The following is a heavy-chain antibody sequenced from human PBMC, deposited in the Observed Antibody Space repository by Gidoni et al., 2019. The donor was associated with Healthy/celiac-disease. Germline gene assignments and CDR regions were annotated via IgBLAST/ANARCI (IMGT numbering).Heavy chain of an antibody. CDR2: ISYDGSNK. J-gene: IGHJ4*02. CDR3: AKARSGSYYFDY. Sequence: QVQLVESGGGVVQPGRSLRLSCAASGFTFSSYGMQWVRQAPGKGLEWGAVISYDGSNKYYADSVKGRSTISRDNSKNPLYLQMNSLRAEDTAVYYCAKARSGSYYFDYWGQGTLVTVSS. D-gene: IGHD1-26*01. V-gene: IGHV3-30*18. CDR1: GFTFSSYG.